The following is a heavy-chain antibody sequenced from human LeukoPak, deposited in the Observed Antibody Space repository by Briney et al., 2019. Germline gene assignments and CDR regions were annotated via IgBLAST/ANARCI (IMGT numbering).Heavy chain of an antibody. D-gene: IGHD3-9*01. CDR3: AKDNYDILTGYYMREIYYYMDV. Sequence: GGSLRLSCAASGFSFSTYAMTWVRQAPGKGLEWVSGISGSGSSTYYADSVKGRFTISRDNSKKTLYLQMNSLRADDTAVYYCAKDNYDILTGYYMREIYYYMDVWGKGTTVTVSS. J-gene: IGHJ6*03. CDR1: GFSFSTYA. V-gene: IGHV3-23*01. CDR2: ISGSGSST.